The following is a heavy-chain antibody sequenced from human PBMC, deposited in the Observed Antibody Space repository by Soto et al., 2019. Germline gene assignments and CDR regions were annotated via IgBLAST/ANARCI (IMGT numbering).Heavy chain of an antibody. V-gene: IGHV3-7*01. Sequence: VVSLRLSCAASGFVFRSYWMSWVRQAPGKGLEWVANINQDGSEKYYVDSVRGRFIISRDNAENSLYLQMNSLKAEDTALYYCARDGVAAGLYLDNWGQGTLVTVSS. CDR1: GFVFRSYW. J-gene: IGHJ4*02. CDR2: INQDGSEK. D-gene: IGHD6-19*01. CDR3: ARDGVAAGLYLDN.